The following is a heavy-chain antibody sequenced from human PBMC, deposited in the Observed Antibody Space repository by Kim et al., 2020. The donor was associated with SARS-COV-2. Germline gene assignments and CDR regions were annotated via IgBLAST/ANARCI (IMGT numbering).Heavy chain of an antibody. V-gene: IGHV4-59*01. D-gene: IGHD3-16*01. J-gene: IGHJ5*02. CDR3: ARDHALQGENWFDP. Sequence: NPSLKSRVTISVDTSKHQFSLKLSSVTAADTAVYYCARDHALQGENWFDPWGQGTLVTVSS.